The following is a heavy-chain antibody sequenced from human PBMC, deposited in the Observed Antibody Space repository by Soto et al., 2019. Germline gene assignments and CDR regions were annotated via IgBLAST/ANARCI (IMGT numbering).Heavy chain of an antibody. V-gene: IGHV1-69*01. CDR3: ARERKSSSWSRGLDY. CDR2: IIPIFGTA. Sequence: QVQLVQSGAEVKNPGSSVKVSCKASGDTFSSYAISWVRPAPGQGLEWMGGIIPIFGTANYAQKFEGRVTITADESRRTAYMELSSLRSEDTAVYYCARERKSSSWSRGLDYWGQGTLVTVSS. D-gene: IGHD6-13*01. J-gene: IGHJ4*02. CDR1: GDTFSSYA.